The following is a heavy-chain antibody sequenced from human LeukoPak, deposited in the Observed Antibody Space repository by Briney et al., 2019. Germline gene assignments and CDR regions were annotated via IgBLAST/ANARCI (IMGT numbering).Heavy chain of an antibody. Sequence: PGGSLRLSCAASGFTFSSYAMHWVRQAPGKGLEWVSVISYDGSNKYYADSVKGRFTISRDNSKNTLYLQMNSLRAEDTAVYYCARDAYCSSTSCYAEYFQHWGQGTLVTVSS. J-gene: IGHJ1*01. V-gene: IGHV3-30-3*01. CDR1: GFTFSSYA. D-gene: IGHD2-2*01. CDR2: ISYDGSNK. CDR3: ARDAYCSSTSCYAEYFQH.